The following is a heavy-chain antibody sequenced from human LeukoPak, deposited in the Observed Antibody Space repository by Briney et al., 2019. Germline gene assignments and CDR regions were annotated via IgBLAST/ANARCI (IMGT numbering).Heavy chain of an antibody. CDR3: ARGRVLLWFGELSGFDY. Sequence: SETLSLTCTVSGGSISSSSYYWGWIRQPPGKGLEWIGSIYYSGSTYYNPSLKSRVTISVDTSKNQFSLKLSSVTAADTAVYYCARGRVLLWFGELSGFDYWGQGTLVTVSS. CDR1: GGSISSSSYY. CDR2: IYYSGST. V-gene: IGHV4-39*07. J-gene: IGHJ4*02. D-gene: IGHD3-10*01.